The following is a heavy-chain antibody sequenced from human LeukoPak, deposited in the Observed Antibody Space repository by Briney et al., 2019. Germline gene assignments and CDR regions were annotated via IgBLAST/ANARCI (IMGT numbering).Heavy chain of an antibody. V-gene: IGHV1-46*01. Sequence: ASVKVSCKASGYTFTSYYIHWVRQAPGQGLEWMGIIYPGGGSTSYAQKFQGRVTMTRDMSTSTVYMELSSLRSEGTAVYYCARDYDFDYWGQGTLVTVSS. CDR3: ARDYDFDY. D-gene: IGHD3-16*01. J-gene: IGHJ4*02. CDR1: GYTFTSYY. CDR2: IYPGGGST.